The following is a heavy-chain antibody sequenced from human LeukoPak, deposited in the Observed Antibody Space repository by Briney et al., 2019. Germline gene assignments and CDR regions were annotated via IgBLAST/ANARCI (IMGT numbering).Heavy chain of an antibody. Sequence: GGSLRPSCAASGFTFSSCWMSWVRQAPGKGLEWVANIKQDGSEKYYVDSVKGRFTISRDNAKNSLYLQMNSLRAEDTAVYYCAREGNDILTGSTNYFDYWGQGTLVTVSS. CDR2: IKQDGSEK. J-gene: IGHJ4*02. CDR3: AREGNDILTGSTNYFDY. CDR1: GFTFSSCW. V-gene: IGHV3-7*01. D-gene: IGHD3-9*01.